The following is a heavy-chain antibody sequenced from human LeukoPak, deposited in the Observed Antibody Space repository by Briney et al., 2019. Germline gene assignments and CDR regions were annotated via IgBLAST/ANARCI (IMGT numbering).Heavy chain of an antibody. D-gene: IGHD3-9*01. Sequence: GGSLRLSCAASGFTSNNYGMNWVRDAPGKGLEWLSYISGIGTTIYYADSVKGQSTTSRDNATNSLYLQMSSLRDEDTAVYYCANVRYFDWYYFDYWGQGALVTVSS. CDR1: GFTSNNYG. V-gene: IGHV3-48*02. CDR2: ISGIGTTI. CDR3: ANVRYFDWYYFDY. J-gene: IGHJ4*02.